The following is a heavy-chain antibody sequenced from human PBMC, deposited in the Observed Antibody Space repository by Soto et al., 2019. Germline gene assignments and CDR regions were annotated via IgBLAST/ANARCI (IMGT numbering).Heavy chain of an antibody. CDR3: ASTYSTSWYWFDP. D-gene: IGHD6-13*01. V-gene: IGHV2-26*04. CDR2: IFSNDEK. CDR1: GFSLSNAGLG. J-gene: IGHJ5*02. Sequence: SGPTLVNPTETLTLTCTVSGFSLSNAGLGVSWIRQPPGKALEWLAHIFSNDEKSYSTSLKIRLTISKDTSKSQVVLTMTNMDPVDTATYYCASTYSTSWYWFDPWGQGTLVTVSS.